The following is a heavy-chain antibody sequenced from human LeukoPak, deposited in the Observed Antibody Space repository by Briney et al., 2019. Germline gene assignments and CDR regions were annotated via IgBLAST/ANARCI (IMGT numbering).Heavy chain of an antibody. V-gene: IGHV3-21*01. CDR1: GFTFSSYS. Sequence: GGSLRLSCAASGFTFSSYSMIWGRQAPGKGLEWVSSISSSSTYIYYADSVKGRFTISRDNAKNSLFLQMNSLRGDDTAVYYCARGRLDGGYSYLDWFDPWGPGVLVTVSS. J-gene: IGHJ5*02. CDR3: ARGRLDGGYSYLDWFDP. CDR2: ISSSSTYI. D-gene: IGHD5-18*01.